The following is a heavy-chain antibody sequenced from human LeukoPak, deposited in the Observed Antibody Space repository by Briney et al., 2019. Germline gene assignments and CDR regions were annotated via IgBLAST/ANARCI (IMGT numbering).Heavy chain of an antibody. V-gene: IGHV4-31*03. CDR2: IYYSGST. CDR3: ARGGSSGYYRSPFDP. J-gene: IGHJ5*02. Sequence: SETLSLTCIVSGGSISSGGYYWSWIRHHPGKGLEWIGYIYYSGSTYYNPSLKSRGTISADTSKNQFSLKLSSVTAADTAVYYCARGGSSGYYRSPFDPWGQGTLVTVSS. D-gene: IGHD3-22*01. CDR1: GGSISSGGYY.